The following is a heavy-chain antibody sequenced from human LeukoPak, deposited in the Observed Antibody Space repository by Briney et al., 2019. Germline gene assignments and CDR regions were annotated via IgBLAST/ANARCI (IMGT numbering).Heavy chain of an antibody. CDR1: GYTFTGYY. CDR3: ARCPSDGDHYYYYMDV. J-gene: IGHJ6*03. CDR2: INPNSGGT. Sequence: ASVKVSCKASGYTFTGYYMHWVRQAPGQGLEWMGWINPNSGGTNYAQKFQGRVTMTRDTSISTAYMELSRLRSDDTAVYYCARCPSDGDHYYYYMDVWGKGTTVTVSS. V-gene: IGHV1-2*02.